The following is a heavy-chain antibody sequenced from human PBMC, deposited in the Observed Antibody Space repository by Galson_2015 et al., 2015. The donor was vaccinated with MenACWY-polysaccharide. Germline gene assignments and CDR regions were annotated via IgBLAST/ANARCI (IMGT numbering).Heavy chain of an antibody. CDR3: TRISGQGPFDY. Sequence: SLRLSCAASGFTFGDYAMSWVRQAPGKGLEWVGFIRSKAYGGTTENAASVKGRFTISRDDSKSIAYLQMNSLKTEDTAVYYCTRISGQGPFDYWGQGTLVTVSS. J-gene: IGHJ4*02. CDR2: IRSKAYGGTT. V-gene: IGHV3-49*04. D-gene: IGHD6-25*01. CDR1: GFTFGDYA.